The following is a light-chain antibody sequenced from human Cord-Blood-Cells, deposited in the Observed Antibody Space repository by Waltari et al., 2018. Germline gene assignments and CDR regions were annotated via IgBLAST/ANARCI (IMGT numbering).Light chain of an antibody. CDR1: SSDVGGYNY. J-gene: IGLJ1*01. CDR2: DVS. Sequence: QSALTQPASVSGSPGQSITISCTGTSSDVGGYNYVSGYQQHPGKAPKLMVYDVSKRPAGGSNRFAGSKSGNTASLTISGLQAEDEADYYCSSYTSSSTYVFGTGTKVTVL. V-gene: IGLV2-14*01. CDR3: SSYTSSSTYV.